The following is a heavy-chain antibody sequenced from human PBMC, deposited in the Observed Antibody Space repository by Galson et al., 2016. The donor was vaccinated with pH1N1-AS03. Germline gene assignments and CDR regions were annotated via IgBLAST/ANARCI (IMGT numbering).Heavy chain of an antibody. Sequence: SLRLSCAASGFTFSNYAMHWVRQAPGKGLDWVAIISYDGTNKYYADSVKGRFTISRDNPKNTVYLQMNNVRAEDAAVYYCETMVDAHWMNVGDYWGQGTLVSVSS. V-gene: IGHV3-30*04. J-gene: IGHJ4*02. D-gene: IGHD2-8*01. CDR1: GFTFSNYA. CDR2: ISYDGTNK. CDR3: ETMVDAHWMNVGDY.